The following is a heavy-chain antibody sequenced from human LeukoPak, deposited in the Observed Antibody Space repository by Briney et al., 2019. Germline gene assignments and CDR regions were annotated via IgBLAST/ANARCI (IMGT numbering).Heavy chain of an antibody. CDR3: ARTPNYIRNYYYYDMDV. CDR2: INTNTGNP. Sequence: ASAKDSCKATGYTFTSYAMNWVRQAPGQGLEWMGWINTNTGNPTYAQGFTGRFVFSLDTSVSTAYLQISSLKAEDTAVYYCARTPNYIRNYYYYDMDVWGKGTTVTVSS. D-gene: IGHD3-10*01. J-gene: IGHJ6*03. CDR1: GYTFTSYA. V-gene: IGHV7-4-1*02.